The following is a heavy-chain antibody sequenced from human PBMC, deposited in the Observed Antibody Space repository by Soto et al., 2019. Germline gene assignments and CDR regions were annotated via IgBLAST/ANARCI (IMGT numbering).Heavy chain of an antibody. CDR1: GGSISSDY. Sequence: SSETLSLTCTVSGGSISSDYWSWIRQAPGKGLEWIGYISYSGTTNYNSSLKRRVTISIDTSKNQFSLKLSSVTAADTAVYYCARGGGTGYNGLDVWGQGTTVTVYS. CDR2: ISYSGTT. J-gene: IGHJ6*02. V-gene: IGHV4-59*01. D-gene: IGHD6-25*01. CDR3: ARGGGTGYNGLDV.